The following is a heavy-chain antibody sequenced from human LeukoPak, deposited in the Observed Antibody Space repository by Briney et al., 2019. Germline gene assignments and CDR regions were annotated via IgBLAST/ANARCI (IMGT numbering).Heavy chain of an antibody. CDR2: IYYSGGGPEGVGNT. D-gene: IGHD6-13*01. J-gene: IGHJ4*02. CDR3: ARAVGIAAVKPHTGPIDFDY. V-gene: IGHV4-59*12. CDR1: GGSLSGYY. Sequence: KSSETLSLTCTVSGGSLSGYYWSWIRQPPGKGLEWIGFIYYSGGGPEGVGNTNYNPSVKSRVTISLDTSKNQFSLKMKSVTAADTAVYYCARAVGIAAVKPHTGPIDFDYWGQGTLVTVSS.